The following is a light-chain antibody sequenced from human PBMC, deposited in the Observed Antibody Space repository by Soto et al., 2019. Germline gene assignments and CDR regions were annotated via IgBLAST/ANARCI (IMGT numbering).Light chain of an antibody. CDR1: QGLGNY. CDR2: SAS. CDR3: LTYNGPPLS. J-gene: IGKJ4*01. V-gene: IGKV1-27*01. Sequence: DMQMTQSPSSLSASVGDRVTITCRASQGLGNYLAWYQQKPGKAPKLLIYSASSLQSGVPSRFSGSGCGTDFNLTNSGLQTEDVANYYCLTYNGPPLSLGGGTKVEI.